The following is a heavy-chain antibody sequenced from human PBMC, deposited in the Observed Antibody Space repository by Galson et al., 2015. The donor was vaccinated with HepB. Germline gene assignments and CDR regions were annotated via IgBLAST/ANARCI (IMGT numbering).Heavy chain of an antibody. V-gene: IGHV3-48*02. CDR1: GFTFSSYG. CDR3: ARCCSSTSCYV. Sequence: SLRLSCAASGFTFSSYGMNWVRQAPGKGLEWVSYINRDSSIINYADSVKGRFTISRDNAKNSLYLQMKSLRDDDTAVYYCARCCSSTSCYVWGQGTTVTVSS. D-gene: IGHD2-2*01. J-gene: IGHJ6*02. CDR2: INRDSSII.